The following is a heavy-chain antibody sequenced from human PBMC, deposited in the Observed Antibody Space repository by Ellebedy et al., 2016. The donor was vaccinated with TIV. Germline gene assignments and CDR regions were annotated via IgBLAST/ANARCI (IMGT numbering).Heavy chain of an antibody. CDR1: VDSTSDGDYY. CDR2: TTHSGST. D-gene: IGHD1/OR15-1a*01. V-gene: IGHV4-39*07. Sequence: SETLSLTXSVSVDSTSDGDYYWAWIRQPPGKGLEWIGSTTHSGSTYYNPSLKSRVTILVDRSKNQFSLNLTSVTAADTAIYYCARDETVGTDAFDVWGQGTMVTVSS. J-gene: IGHJ3*01. CDR3: ARDETVGTDAFDV.